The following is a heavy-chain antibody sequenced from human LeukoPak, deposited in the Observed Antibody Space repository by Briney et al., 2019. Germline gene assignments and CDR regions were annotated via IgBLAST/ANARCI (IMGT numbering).Heavy chain of an antibody. CDR2: INHSGST. D-gene: IGHD3-3*01. J-gene: IGHJ4*02. V-gene: IGHV4-34*01. Sequence: SETLSLTCAVYGGSFSGYYWSWIRQPPGKGLEWIGEINHSGSTKYNPSLKSRVTLSVDTSKNQFSLKLSSVTAADTAVYYCASHRRSRITIFGVVIRDYWGQGTLVTVSS. CDR1: GGSFSGYY. CDR3: ASHRRSRITIFGVVIRDY.